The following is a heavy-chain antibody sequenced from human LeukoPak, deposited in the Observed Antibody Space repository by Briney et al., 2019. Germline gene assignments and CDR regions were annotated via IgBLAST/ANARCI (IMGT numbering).Heavy chain of an antibody. V-gene: IGHV1-24*01. J-gene: IGHJ5*02. D-gene: IGHD3-16*02. CDR3: ATVRVWGSYRYNWFDP. CDR2: FDPEDGET. Sequence: APVKVSCKVSGYTLTELSMHWVRQAPGKGLEWMGGFDPEDGETIYAQKFQGRVTMTEDTSTDTAYMELSSLRSEDTAVYYCATVRVWGSYRYNWFDPWGQGTLVTVSS. CDR1: GYTLTELS.